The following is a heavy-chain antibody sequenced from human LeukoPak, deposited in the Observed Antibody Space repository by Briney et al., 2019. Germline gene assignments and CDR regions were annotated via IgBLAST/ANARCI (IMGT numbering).Heavy chain of an antibody. Sequence: GGSLRLSCAASGFTFSSYAMSWVRQAPGKGLEWVSAISGSGGSTYYADSVKGRFTISRDNSKNTLYLQMNSLGAEDTAVYYCAKVRDGSDYAQPYFDYWGQGTLVTVSA. CDR1: GFTFSSYA. CDR3: AKVRDGSDYAQPYFDY. J-gene: IGHJ4*02. CDR2: ISGSGGST. D-gene: IGHD3-10*01. V-gene: IGHV3-23*01.